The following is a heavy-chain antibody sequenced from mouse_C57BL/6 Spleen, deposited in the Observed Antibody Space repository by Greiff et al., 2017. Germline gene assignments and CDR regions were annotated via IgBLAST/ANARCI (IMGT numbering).Heavy chain of an antibody. Sequence: QVQLKQSGAELVRPGASVTLSCKASGYTFTDYEMHWVKQTPVHGLEWIGAIDPETGGTAYNQKFKGKAILTADKSSSTAYMELRSLTSEDSAVYYCTRFRLLQAMDYWGQGTSVTVSS. J-gene: IGHJ4*01. CDR2: IDPETGGT. V-gene: IGHV1-15*01. CDR3: TRFRLLQAMDY. D-gene: IGHD2-3*01. CDR1: GYTFTDYE.